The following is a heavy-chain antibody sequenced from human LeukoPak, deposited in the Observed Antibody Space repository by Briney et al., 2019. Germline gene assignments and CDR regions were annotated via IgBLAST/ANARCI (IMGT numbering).Heavy chain of an antibody. CDR1: GFTFSSYS. D-gene: IGHD3-3*01. CDR2: ISSSSSYI. CDR3: AKAMVTIFGVVYYFDY. V-gene: IGHV3-21*01. J-gene: IGHJ4*02. Sequence: GGSLRLSCAASGFTFSSYSMNWVRQAPGKGLEWVSSISSSSSYIYYADSVKGRLTISRDNAKNSLYLQMNSLRAEDTAVYYCAKAMVTIFGVVYYFDYWGQGTLVTVSS.